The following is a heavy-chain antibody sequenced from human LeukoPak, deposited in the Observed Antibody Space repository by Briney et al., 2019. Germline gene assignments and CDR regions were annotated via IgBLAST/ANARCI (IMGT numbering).Heavy chain of an antibody. J-gene: IGHJ6*02. D-gene: IGHD4-17*01. CDR2: IEQGGSEK. V-gene: IGHV3-7*03. CDR3: ASDYGDFSFYYYYGMDV. CDR1: GFTFSSYW. Sequence: GGSLRLSCAASGFTFSSYWMSWVRQAPGKGLEWVANIEQGGSEKYYVDSVKGRFTISRDNAKNSLYLQMNSLRAEDTAVYYCASDYGDFSFYYYYGMDVWGQGTTVTVSS.